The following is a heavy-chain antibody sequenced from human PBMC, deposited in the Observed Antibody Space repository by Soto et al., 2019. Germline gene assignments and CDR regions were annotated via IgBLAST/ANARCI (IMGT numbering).Heavy chain of an antibody. V-gene: IGHV3-23*01. D-gene: IGHD2-2*01. CDR2: ITASGDTP. J-gene: IGHJ3*02. CDR3: AKVRPLRDCTRTSCLGAFDI. CDR1: GFTFSSYA. Sequence: EVQLLESGGGLVQHGGSLRLSCAASGFTFSSYARSWVRQAPGKGLEWDSAITASGDTPYYADSVKGRFTISRDNSKSTMYLQMNSLRAEDTAVYYCAKVRPLRDCTRTSCLGAFDIWGQGTMVSVSS.